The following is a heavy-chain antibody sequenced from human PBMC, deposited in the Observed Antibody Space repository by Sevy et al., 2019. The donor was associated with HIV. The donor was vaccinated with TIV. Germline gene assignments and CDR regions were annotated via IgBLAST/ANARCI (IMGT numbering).Heavy chain of an antibody. CDR3: AHSPRIVATIPDWFDP. V-gene: IGHV2-5*02. Sequence: SGPTLVNPTQTLTLTCTFSGFSLSTSGVGVGWIRQPPGKALEWLALIYWDDDKRYSPSLKSRLTITKDTSKNQVVLTMTDMDPVDTATYYCAHSPRIVATIPDWFDPWAQGTLVTVSS. CDR1: GFSLSTSGVG. D-gene: IGHD5-12*01. J-gene: IGHJ5*02. CDR2: IYWDDDK.